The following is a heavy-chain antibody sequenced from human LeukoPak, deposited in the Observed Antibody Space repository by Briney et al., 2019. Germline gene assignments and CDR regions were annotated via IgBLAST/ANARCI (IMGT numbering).Heavy chain of an antibody. D-gene: IGHD6-13*01. CDR3: ATLVPS. Sequence: GGSLRLSCAASGFTFSSSTMSWVRRAPGKGLEWVSSISGSGDSTWYADSVKGRFTISRDNSKNTLSLQMNSLRAEDTAVYYCATLVPSWGQGTLVTVSS. J-gene: IGHJ1*01. V-gene: IGHV3-23*01. CDR2: ISGSGDST. CDR1: GFTFSSST.